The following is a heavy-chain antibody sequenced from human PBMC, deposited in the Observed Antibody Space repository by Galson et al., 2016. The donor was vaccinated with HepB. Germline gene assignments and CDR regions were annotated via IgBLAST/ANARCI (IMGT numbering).Heavy chain of an antibody. CDR2: IYYSGTT. D-gene: IGHD6-19*01. J-gene: IGHJ3*01. CDR1: GGSISSSSYF. CDR3: ARQDRAGLVNF. V-gene: IGHV4-39*01. Sequence: SETLSLTCTVSGGSISSSSYFWAWIRQPPGKGLDWIGSIYYSGTTHYNPSLQSRVSISVDTSKNQFPLRLTSVSAADTAMYSCARQDRAGLVNFWGQGTMVTVSS.